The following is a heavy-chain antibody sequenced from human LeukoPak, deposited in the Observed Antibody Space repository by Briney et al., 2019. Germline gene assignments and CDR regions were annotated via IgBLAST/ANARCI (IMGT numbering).Heavy chain of an antibody. CDR1: GYTFTSYG. J-gene: IGHJ3*02. Sequence: ASVKVSCKASGYTFTSYGISWARQAPGQGLEWMGWISAYNGNTNYAQKLQGRVTVTTDTSTSTAYMELRSLRSDDTAVYYCAGDQDYYGSGSFYAFDIWGQGTMVTVSS. CDR3: AGDQDYYGSGSFYAFDI. CDR2: ISAYNGNT. D-gene: IGHD3-10*01. V-gene: IGHV1-18*01.